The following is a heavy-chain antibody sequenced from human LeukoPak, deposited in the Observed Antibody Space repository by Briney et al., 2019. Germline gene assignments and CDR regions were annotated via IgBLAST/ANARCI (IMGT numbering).Heavy chain of an antibody. Sequence: QAGGSLRLSCAASGFTFSSYAMSWVRQAPGKGLEWVSAISGSGGSTYYADSVKGRFTISRDNSKNTLYLQMNSLRAEDTAVYYCAKSETDILTGYYGLSVGYFDYWGQGTLVTVSS. D-gene: IGHD3-9*01. V-gene: IGHV3-23*01. CDR2: ISGSGGST. CDR1: GFTFSSYA. CDR3: AKSETDILTGYYGLSVGYFDY. J-gene: IGHJ4*02.